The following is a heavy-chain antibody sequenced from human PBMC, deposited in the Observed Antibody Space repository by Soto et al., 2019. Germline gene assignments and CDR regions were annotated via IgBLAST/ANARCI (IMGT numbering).Heavy chain of an antibody. CDR1: GFTFSSYA. CDR3: ARDGAGTLYGMDV. CDR2: ISYDGSNK. V-gene: IGHV3-30-3*01. J-gene: IGHJ6*02. D-gene: IGHD6-19*01. Sequence: GGSLRLSCAASGFTFSSYAMHWVRQAPGKGLEWVAVISYDGSNKYYADSVKGRFTISRDNSKNTLYLQMNGLRAEDTAVYYCARDGAGTLYGMDVWGQGTTVTVSS.